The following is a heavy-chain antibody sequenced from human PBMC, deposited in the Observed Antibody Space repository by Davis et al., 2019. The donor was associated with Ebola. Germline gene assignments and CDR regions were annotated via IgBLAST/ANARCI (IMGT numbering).Heavy chain of an antibody. V-gene: IGHV3-33*01. D-gene: IGHD6-13*01. CDR3: ARDRGIALTRWWHKGMDV. CDR1: GFTFSSYG. CDR2: IWYDGSNQ. J-gene: IGHJ6*03. Sequence: GESLKISCAASGFTFSSYGLHWVRQAPGKGLEWVAVIWYDGSNQYYADSVRGRFTISRDNFKNTLYLQMDSLRAEDTAVYYCARDRGIALTRWWHKGMDVWGKGTTVTVSS.